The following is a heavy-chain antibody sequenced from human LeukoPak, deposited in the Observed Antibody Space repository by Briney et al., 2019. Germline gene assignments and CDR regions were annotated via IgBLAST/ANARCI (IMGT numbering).Heavy chain of an antibody. CDR3: ARDPLGYCSGGSCYEGEDY. J-gene: IGHJ4*02. D-gene: IGHD2-15*01. CDR1: GGSISSYY. CDR2: IYTSGST. V-gene: IGHV4-4*07. Sequence: PSETLSLTCTVSGGSISSYYWSWIRQPAGKGLEWIGRIYTSGSTNYNPSLKSRVTMSADTSKNQFSLKLSSVTAADAAVYYCARDPLGYCSGGSCYEGEDYWGQGTLVTVSS.